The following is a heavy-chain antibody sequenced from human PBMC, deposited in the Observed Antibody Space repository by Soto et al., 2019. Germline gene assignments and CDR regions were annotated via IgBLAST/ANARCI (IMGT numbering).Heavy chain of an antibody. CDR3: ARGDANDSGFDY. CDR2: INHSGST. J-gene: IGHJ4*02. D-gene: IGHD1-1*01. Sequence: PSETLSLTCGVYGGSFSGYYWSWIRQPPGKGLEWIGEINHSGSTNYNPSLKSRVTISVDTSKNQFSLKLSSVTAADTAVYYCARGDANDSGFDYWGQGTLVTVSS. CDR1: GGSFSGYY. V-gene: IGHV4-34*01.